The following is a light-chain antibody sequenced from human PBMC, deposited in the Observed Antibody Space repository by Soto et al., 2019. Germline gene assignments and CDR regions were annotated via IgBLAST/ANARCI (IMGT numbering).Light chain of an antibody. V-gene: IGLV2-8*01. Sequence: QSVLTQPASVSGSPGQSITISCTGTSSDVGGYNYVSWYQQHPGKAPKLMIYEVSKRPSGVPDRFSGSKSGNTASLTVSGLQAEDEAHYYCSSYAGSNNYVFGTGTKVIVL. J-gene: IGLJ1*01. CDR2: EVS. CDR3: SSYAGSNNYV. CDR1: SSDVGGYNY.